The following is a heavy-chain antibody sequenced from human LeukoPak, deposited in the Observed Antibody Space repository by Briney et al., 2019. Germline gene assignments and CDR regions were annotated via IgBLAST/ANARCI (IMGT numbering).Heavy chain of an antibody. V-gene: IGHV3-48*03. CDR3: ARAATMVRGVIINPPDY. CDR2: ISSSGSTI. CDR1: GFTFSSYE. J-gene: IGHJ4*02. Sequence: GGSLRLSCAASGFTFSSYEMNWVRQAPGKGLEWVSYISSSGSTIFYADSVKGRFTISRDNAKNSLYLQMNSLRAEDTAVYYCARAATMVRGVIINPPDYWGQGTLVTVSS. D-gene: IGHD3-10*01.